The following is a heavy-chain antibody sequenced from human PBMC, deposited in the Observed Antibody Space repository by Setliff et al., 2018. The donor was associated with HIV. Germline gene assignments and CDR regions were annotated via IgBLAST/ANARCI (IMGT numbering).Heavy chain of an antibody. CDR2: ISADNGDT. V-gene: IGHV1-18*01. Sequence: ASVKVSCKASGYTLTNYGISWVRQAPGQGLEWMGWISADNGDTYYADSMEGRFTISRHSSKNTLYLQMNSLRTEDTAVYYCARDRTHYYSGSESRPRHYYYMDVWGKGTTVTVSS. D-gene: IGHD3-10*01. J-gene: IGHJ6*03. CDR3: ARDRTHYYSGSESRPRHYYYMDV. CDR1: GYTLTNYG.